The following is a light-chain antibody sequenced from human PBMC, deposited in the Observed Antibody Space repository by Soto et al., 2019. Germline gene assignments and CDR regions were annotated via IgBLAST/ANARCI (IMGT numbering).Light chain of an antibody. Sequence: QSVLTQPPSASGTPGQRVTVSCSGSRSNIGSHPVHWCQQLPRTAPTLLIFNKNLRPLAVPDRFSGAKTGTSASLAISGLQSDDEADYYCATWDDSLNGPVFGGGTQLTVL. CDR1: RSNIGSHP. V-gene: IGLV1-44*01. J-gene: IGLJ3*02. CDR3: ATWDDSLNGPV. CDR2: NKN.